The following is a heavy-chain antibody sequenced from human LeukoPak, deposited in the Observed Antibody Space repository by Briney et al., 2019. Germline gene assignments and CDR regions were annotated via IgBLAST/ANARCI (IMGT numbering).Heavy chain of an antibody. D-gene: IGHD3-22*01. J-gene: IGHJ4*02. Sequence: GASVKVSCKASGYTFTGYYMHWVRQAPGQGLEWMGWINPNSGGTNYAQKFQGRVTMTRDTSISTAYMELSRLRSDDTAVYYCARRGVRAYDSSGYGIESDYWGQGILVTVSS. CDR3: ARRGVRAYDSSGYGIESDY. CDR1: GYTFTGYY. CDR2: INPNSGGT. V-gene: IGHV1-2*02.